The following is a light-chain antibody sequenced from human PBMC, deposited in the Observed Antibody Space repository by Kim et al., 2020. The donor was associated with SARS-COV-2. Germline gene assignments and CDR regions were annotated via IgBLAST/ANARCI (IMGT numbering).Light chain of an antibody. J-gene: IGKJ4*01. CDR2: DAS. CDR1: QHINNY. Sequence: DIQMPQSPSSLSASVGDRVTITCQASQHINNYLNWYQEKQGKAPRLLIYDASILETGVPSRFSVSGSGTDFTLTISSLQPEEIATYYCKQCDNLPRTFGGRTNVYIK. CDR3: KQCDNLPRT. V-gene: IGKV1-33*01.